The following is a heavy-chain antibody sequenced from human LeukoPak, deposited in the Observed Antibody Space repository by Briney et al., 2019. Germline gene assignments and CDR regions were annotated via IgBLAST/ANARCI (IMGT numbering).Heavy chain of an antibody. CDR1: GFTFSSYT. V-gene: IGHV3-21*04. D-gene: IGHD3-16*02. Sequence: PGGSLRLSCAASGFTFSSYTMNWVRQAPGRGLEWVSFISTSSSYIYYADSVKGRFTISRDNAKNSLYLQMNSLRAEDTAVYYCARDPVSDAFDIWGQGTMVTVSS. J-gene: IGHJ3*02. CDR3: ARDPVSDAFDI. CDR2: ISTSSSYI.